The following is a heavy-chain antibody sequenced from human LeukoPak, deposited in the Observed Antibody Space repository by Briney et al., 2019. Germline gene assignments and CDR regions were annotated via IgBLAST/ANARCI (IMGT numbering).Heavy chain of an antibody. CDR1: GFTFSNAW. CDR3: AAVSVDYGDSSFDF. J-gene: IGHJ4*02. D-gene: IGHD4-17*01. CDR2: IKSKTDGGTT. Sequence: GGPLRLSCAASGFTFSNAWMSWVRQAPGKGLEWVGRIKSKTDGGTTDYAEPVKGRFTISRDDSKKTLYLQMNSLKTEDTALYYCAAVSVDYGDSSFDFWGQGTLVTVSS. V-gene: IGHV3-15*01.